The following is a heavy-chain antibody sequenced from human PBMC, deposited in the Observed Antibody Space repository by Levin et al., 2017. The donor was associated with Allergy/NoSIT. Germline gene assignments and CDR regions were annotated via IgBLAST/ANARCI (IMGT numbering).Heavy chain of an antibody. Sequence: GGSLRLSCAASGFTFGNYWMNWVRQAPGKGLEWVANTNQDGSEKHYVDSVKGRFTISRDNGRGSVYLQLNSLRVEDSAVYYCARALTTLRKEPDYWGQGTLVTVSS. D-gene: IGHD4-11*01. J-gene: IGHJ4*02. V-gene: IGHV3-7*04. CDR3: ARALTTLRKEPDY. CDR2: TNQDGSEK. CDR1: GFTFGNYW.